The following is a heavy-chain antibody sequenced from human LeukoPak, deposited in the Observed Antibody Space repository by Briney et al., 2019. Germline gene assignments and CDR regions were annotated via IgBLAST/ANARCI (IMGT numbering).Heavy chain of an antibody. CDR3: ARDFYSSGWYSVVRTFDY. CDR1: GGSISSYY. CDR2: IYASGST. J-gene: IGHJ4*02. V-gene: IGHV4-4*07. D-gene: IGHD6-19*01. Sequence: PSEPLSLTCTVSGGSISSYYWSWIRQPAGKGLECIWRIYASGSTYYNPSLKSRVTISVDTSKNQFSLKLSSVTAADTAVYYCARDFYSSGWYSVVRTFDYWGQGTLVTVSS.